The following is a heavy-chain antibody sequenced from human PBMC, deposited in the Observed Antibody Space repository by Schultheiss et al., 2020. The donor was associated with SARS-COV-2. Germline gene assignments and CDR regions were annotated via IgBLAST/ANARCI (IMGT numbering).Heavy chain of an antibody. D-gene: IGHD6-19*01. CDR1: GFTFDDYG. CDR3: ARDQQWLPRGAFDI. Sequence: GGSLRLSCAASGFTFDDYGMSWVRQAPGKGLEYVSAISSNGGSTYYANSVKGRFTISRDNSKNTLYLQMGSLRAEDMAVYYCARDQQWLPRGAFDIWGQGTMVTVSS. V-gene: IGHV3-64*01. J-gene: IGHJ3*02. CDR2: ISSNGGST.